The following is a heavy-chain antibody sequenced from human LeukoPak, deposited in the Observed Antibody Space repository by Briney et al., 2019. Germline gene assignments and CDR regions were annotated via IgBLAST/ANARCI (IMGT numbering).Heavy chain of an antibody. CDR2: INPNSGGT. CDR3: ARAQSHPRARYRGSYYFDY. D-gene: IGHD1-26*01. Sequence: ASVKVSCKASGYTFTGYYMHWVRQAPGQGLEWMGRINPNSGGTNYAQKFQGRVTMTRDTSISTAYMELSRLRSDDTAVYYCARAQSHPRARYRGSYYFDYWGQGTLVTVSS. CDR1: GYTFTGYY. V-gene: IGHV1-2*06. J-gene: IGHJ4*02.